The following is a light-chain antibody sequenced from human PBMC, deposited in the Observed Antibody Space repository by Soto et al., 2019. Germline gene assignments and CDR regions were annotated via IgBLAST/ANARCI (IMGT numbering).Light chain of an antibody. Sequence: DIQMTQSPSSLSASVGDRVTITCRASQSISSYLNWYQQKPGKAPKLLIYAASSLQSGVPSRFSGSGSGTDFTLTISSLQPEDFATYYCQQSYSTPGITFGQGTRLEL. J-gene: IGKJ5*01. CDR3: QQSYSTPGIT. CDR1: QSISSY. V-gene: IGKV1-39*01. CDR2: AAS.